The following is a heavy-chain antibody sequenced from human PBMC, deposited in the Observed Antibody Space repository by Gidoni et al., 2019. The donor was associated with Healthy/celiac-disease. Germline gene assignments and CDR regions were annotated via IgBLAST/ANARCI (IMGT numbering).Heavy chain of an antibody. CDR3: AYGDYGVRG. Sequence: QVQLQESGPGLVKPSETLSLTCTVSGGSISSYYWSWIRQPPGKGLEWIGYIYYSGSTNYNPSLKSRVTISVDTSKNQFSLKLSSVTAADTAVYYCAYGDYGVRGWGQGTLVTVSS. J-gene: IGHJ4*02. D-gene: IGHD4-17*01. CDR1: GGSISSYY. V-gene: IGHV4-59*01. CDR2: IYYSGST.